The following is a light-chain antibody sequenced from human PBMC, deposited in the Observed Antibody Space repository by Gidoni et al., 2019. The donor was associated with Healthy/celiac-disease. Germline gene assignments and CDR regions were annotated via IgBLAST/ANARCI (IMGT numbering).Light chain of an antibody. CDR1: QSVSSY. CDR2: DAS. Sequence: EIVLTQSPATLSWSPGERATLSCRASQSVSSYLAWYQPNPGQAPRLLIYDASNRATGIPARFSGSGSGTDFTLTISSLEPEDFAVYYCHQRSNWPLTFGGGTKVEIK. J-gene: IGKJ4*01. CDR3: HQRSNWPLT. V-gene: IGKV3-11*01.